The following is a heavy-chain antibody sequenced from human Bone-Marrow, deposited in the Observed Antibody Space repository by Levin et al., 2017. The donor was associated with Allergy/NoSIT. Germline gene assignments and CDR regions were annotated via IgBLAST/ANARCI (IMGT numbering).Heavy chain of an antibody. V-gene: IGHV1-2*02. J-gene: IGHJ4*02. CDR2: INPKNGAT. D-gene: IGHD3-3*01. CDR1: GYIFIDYY. Sequence: GESLKISCKASGYIFIDYYLHWVRQAPGQGFEWLGWINPKNGATHSAQKFQGRVTMTRDTSIRTLYMELSRLRSDDTAVYYCATHVLSPIFGVVMTHYFDFWGQGTLVTVSS. CDR3: ATHVLSPIFGVVMTHYFDF.